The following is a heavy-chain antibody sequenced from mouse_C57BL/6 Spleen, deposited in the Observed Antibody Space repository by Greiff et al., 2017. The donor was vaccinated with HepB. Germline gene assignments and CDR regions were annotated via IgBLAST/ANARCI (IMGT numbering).Heavy chain of an antibody. CDR3: ARDPYGSSYWYFDV. CDR1: GFTFSDYY. CDR2: INYDGSSP. D-gene: IGHD1-1*01. J-gene: IGHJ1*03. V-gene: IGHV5-16*01. Sequence: EVMLVESEGGLVQPGSSMKLSCTASGFTFSDYYMAWVRQVPEKGLEWVANINYDGSSPYYLDSLKSRFIISRDNAKNILYLQMSSLKSEDTATYYCARDPYGSSYWYFDVWGTGTTVTVSS.